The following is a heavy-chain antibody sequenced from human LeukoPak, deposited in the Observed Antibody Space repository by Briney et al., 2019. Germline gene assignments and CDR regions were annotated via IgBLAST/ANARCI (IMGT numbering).Heavy chain of an antibody. Sequence: ETLSLTCAVYGGSFSGYYWSWIRQPPGKGLEWIGEINHSGSANYNPSLKSRVTISVDTSKNQFSLKLSSVTAADTAVYYCARVRRWLQFDYGMDVWGQGTTVTVSS. CDR1: GGSFSGYY. V-gene: IGHV4-34*01. CDR3: ARVRRWLQFDYGMDV. CDR2: INHSGSA. D-gene: IGHD5-12*01. J-gene: IGHJ6*02.